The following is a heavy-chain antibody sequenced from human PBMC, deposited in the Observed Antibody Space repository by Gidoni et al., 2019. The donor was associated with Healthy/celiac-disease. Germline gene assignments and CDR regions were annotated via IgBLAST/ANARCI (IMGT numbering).Heavy chain of an antibody. CDR1: GFTFSSYS. J-gene: IGHJ2*01. V-gene: IGHV3-21*01. D-gene: IGHD6-13*01. Sequence: EVPLVESGGGLVKPGGSLRLSCAASGFTFSSYSMNWVRQAPGKGLEWVSSISRSSSYIYDADSVKGRFTISRDNAKNSLDLQKNRLRAEETAVYYCARDRGQLVTGSGWEFDLWGRGTLVTVSS. CDR3: ARDRGQLVTGSGWEFDL. CDR2: ISRSSSYI.